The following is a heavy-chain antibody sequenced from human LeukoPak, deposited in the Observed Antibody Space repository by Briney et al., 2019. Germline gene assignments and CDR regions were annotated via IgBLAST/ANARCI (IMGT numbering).Heavy chain of an antibody. J-gene: IGHJ4*02. CDR1: GFTFDDYA. D-gene: IGHD6-13*01. V-gene: IGHV3-9*01. CDR2: ISWNSGSI. Sequence: GGSLRLSCAASGFTFDDYAMYWVRQAPGKGLEWVSGISWNSGSIGCADSVKGRFTISRDNAKNSLYLQMNSLRAEDTALYYCARDSPRIAAADTFDYWGQGTLVTVSS. CDR3: ARDSPRIAAADTFDY.